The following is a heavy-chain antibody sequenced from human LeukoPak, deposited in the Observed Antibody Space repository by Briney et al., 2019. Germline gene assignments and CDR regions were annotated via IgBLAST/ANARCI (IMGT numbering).Heavy chain of an antibody. Sequence: ASVKVSCKASGYTFTSYDINWVRQATGQGLEWMGWMNPNSGNTGYAQKFQGRVTMTRDMSTSTVYMELSSLRSEDTAVYYCTKYGHSPYFDSWGQGTLVTVSS. V-gene: IGHV1-8*02. J-gene: IGHJ4*02. D-gene: IGHD4-17*01. CDR1: GYTFTSYD. CDR2: MNPNSGNT. CDR3: TKYGHSPYFDS.